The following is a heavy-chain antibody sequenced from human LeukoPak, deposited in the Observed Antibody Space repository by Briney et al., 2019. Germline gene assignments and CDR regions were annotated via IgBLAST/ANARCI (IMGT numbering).Heavy chain of an antibody. CDR2: MNPKSGNT. Sequence: ASVKVSCKASGYTFTSYDINWGRQATGQGLEWMGWMNPKSGNTGYAHKFQDRVSMTRNTSISTAYMELSSLRSEDTAVYDCARGGYYDSSDTSGPFDYWGQGTHVTVCS. CDR3: ARGGYYDSSDTSGPFDY. D-gene: IGHD3-22*01. J-gene: IGHJ4*02. CDR1: GYTFTSYD. V-gene: IGHV1-8*01.